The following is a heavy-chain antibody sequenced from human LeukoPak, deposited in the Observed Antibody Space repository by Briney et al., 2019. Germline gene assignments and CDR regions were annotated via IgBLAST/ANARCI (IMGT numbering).Heavy chain of an antibody. CDR2: ISGSGGST. Sequence: GGFLRLSCAASGFTFSSYAMSWVRQAPGKGLEWVSAISGSGGSTYYADSVKGRFTISRDNSKNTLYLQMNSLRAEDTAVYYCNQGIAAAADYWGQGTLVTVSS. V-gene: IGHV3-23*01. D-gene: IGHD6-13*01. J-gene: IGHJ4*02. CDR3: NQGIAAAADY. CDR1: GFTFSSYA.